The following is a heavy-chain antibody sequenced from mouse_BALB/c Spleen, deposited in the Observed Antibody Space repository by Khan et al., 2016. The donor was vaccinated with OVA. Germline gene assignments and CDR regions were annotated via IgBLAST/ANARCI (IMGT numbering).Heavy chain of an antibody. CDR3: ARGNYYGYARDY. CDR1: GYSITSNYA. J-gene: IGHJ4*01. V-gene: IGHV3-2*02. D-gene: IGHD1-1*01. Sequence: EVQLQESGPGLVKPFQSLSLTCTVTGYSITSNYAWNWIRQFPGNKLEWVGYISYSGSTSYNPSLKSRISITRDTSKNQFFLQLNSVTTEDTATYYCARGNYYGYARDYWGQGTSVTVSS. CDR2: ISYSGST.